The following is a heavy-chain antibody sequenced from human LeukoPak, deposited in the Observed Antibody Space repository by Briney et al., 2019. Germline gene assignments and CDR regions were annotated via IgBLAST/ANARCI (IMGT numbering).Heavy chain of an antibody. CDR2: IKQDGREK. CDR1: GFTFSTYW. V-gene: IGHV3-7*05. J-gene: IGHJ4*02. D-gene: IGHD5-12*01. CDR3: ARSYGWLPGGM. Sequence: GGSLRLSCAASGFTFSTYWMTWGRQAPGKGLEWVANIKQDGREKYYVESVKGRFTISRDNAKNSLHLQMKSLRAEDTAVYYCARSYGWLPGGMWGQGTLVTASS.